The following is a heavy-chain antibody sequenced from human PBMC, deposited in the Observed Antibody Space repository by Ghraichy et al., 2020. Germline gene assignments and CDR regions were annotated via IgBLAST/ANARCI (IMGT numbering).Heavy chain of an antibody. CDR3: ARERRGYSYGYPYYYGMDV. Sequence: GGSLRLSCAASGFTVSSNYMSWVRQAPGKGLEWVSVIYSGGSTYYADSVKGRFTISRDNSKNTLYLQMNSLRAEDTAVYYCARERRGYSYGYPYYYGMDVWGQGTTVTVSS. CDR1: GFTVSSNY. V-gene: IGHV3-66*02. J-gene: IGHJ6*02. CDR2: IYSGGST. D-gene: IGHD5-18*01.